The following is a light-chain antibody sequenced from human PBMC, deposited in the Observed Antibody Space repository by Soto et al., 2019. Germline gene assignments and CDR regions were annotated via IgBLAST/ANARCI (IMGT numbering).Light chain of an antibody. CDR3: QQYNNWPQT. CDR1: QSVTIN. Sequence: ETLMTQSPVTLSVSPGERVTLSCRASQSVTINLAWYHQKPGQAPRLLIYGASTRATGIPARFTGSGSGTEFTLSISSLQSEDFRIYYCQQYNNWPQTFGQGTKVEIK. V-gene: IGKV3-15*01. J-gene: IGKJ1*01. CDR2: GAS.